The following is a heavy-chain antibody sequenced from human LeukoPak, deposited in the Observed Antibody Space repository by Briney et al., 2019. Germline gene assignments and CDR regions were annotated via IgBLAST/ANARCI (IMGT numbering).Heavy chain of an antibody. J-gene: IGHJ4*02. CDR3: ARLSIAVAGTDY. CDR2: INPNSGGT. CDR1: XYTFXGYY. D-gene: IGHD6-19*01. V-gene: IGHV1-2*06. Sequence: XASXYTFXGYYMHWVRQAPGQGREWMGRINPNSGGTNYAQKFQGRVTITRDTSISTAYMELSRLRSDDTAVYYCARLSIAVAGTDYWGQGTLVTVSS.